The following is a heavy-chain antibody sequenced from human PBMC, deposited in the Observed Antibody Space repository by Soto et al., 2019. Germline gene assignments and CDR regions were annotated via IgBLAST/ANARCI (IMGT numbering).Heavy chain of an antibody. Sequence: GGSLRLSCAASGFTFSNYAMSWARQAPGKGLEWVSGLLRSGSTTYYADSVKGRFTISSDKSANSLYLQMDSLRAEDTAVYYCSKDAVSGDGVWLLDSWGQGTVVTVSS. J-gene: IGHJ5*02. CDR2: LLRSGSTT. D-gene: IGHD4-17*01. CDR1: GFTFSNYA. CDR3: SKDAVSGDGVWLLDS. V-gene: IGHV3-23*01.